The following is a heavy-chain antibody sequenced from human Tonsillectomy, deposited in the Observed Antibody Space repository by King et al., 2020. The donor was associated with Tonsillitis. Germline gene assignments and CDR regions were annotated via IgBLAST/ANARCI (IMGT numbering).Heavy chain of an antibody. Sequence: VQLVESGGGVVQPGRSLRLSCAASGFTFSSYAMHWVRQAPGKGLEWVAVISYDGSNKYYGDSVKGRFTISRDTSKNTLYLQMNSLRAGDTAVYYCARDAAIVVVVAATGDFDCWGQGTLVTVSS. V-gene: IGHV3-30-3*01. J-gene: IGHJ4*02. CDR1: GFTFSSYA. CDR2: ISYDGSNK. D-gene: IGHD2-15*01. CDR3: ARDAAIVVVVAATGDFDC.